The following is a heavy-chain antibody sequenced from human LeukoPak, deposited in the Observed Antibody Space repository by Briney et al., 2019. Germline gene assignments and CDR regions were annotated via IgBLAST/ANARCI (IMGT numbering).Heavy chain of an antibody. CDR3: ARGQVVPARGGGPDVNYYYYYGMDV. CDR2: IYYSGST. D-gene: IGHD2-2*01. V-gene: IGHV4-39*01. CDR1: GGSISSSSYY. J-gene: IGHJ6*02. Sequence: PSETLSLTCTVSGGSISSSSYYWGWIRQPPGKGLEWIGSIYYSGSTYYNPSLKSRVTISVDTSKNQFSLKLSSVTAADTAVYYCARGQVVPARGGGPDVNYYYYYGMDVWGQGTTVTVSS.